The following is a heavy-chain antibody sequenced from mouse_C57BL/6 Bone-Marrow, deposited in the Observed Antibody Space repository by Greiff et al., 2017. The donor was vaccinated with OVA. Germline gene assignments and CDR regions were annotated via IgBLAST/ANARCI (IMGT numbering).Heavy chain of an antibody. CDR1: GYTFTSYW. D-gene: IGHD2-1*01. CDR2: IHPNSGST. V-gene: IGHV1-64*01. Sequence: QVQLQQPGAELVKPGASVKLSCKASGYTFTSYWMHWVKQRPGQGLEWIGMIHPNSGSTNYNEKFKSKATLTVDKSSSTAYMQLSSLTSEDSAVYYCARGEFCYGNLYYFDYWGQGTTLTVSS. J-gene: IGHJ2*01. CDR3: ARGEFCYGNLYYFDY.